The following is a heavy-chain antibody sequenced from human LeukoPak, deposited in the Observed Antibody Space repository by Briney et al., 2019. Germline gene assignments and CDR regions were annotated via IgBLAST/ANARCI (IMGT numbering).Heavy chain of an antibody. D-gene: IGHD5-24*01. CDR2: IYTSGST. CDR1: GGSISSGSYY. CDR3: ARRTPRWLQFDY. Sequence: SETLSLTCTVSGGSISSGSYYWSWIRQPAGKGLEWIGRIYTSGSTNYNPSLKSRVTISVDTSKNQFSPKLSSVTAADTAVYYCARRTPRWLQFDYWGQGTLVTASS. V-gene: IGHV4-61*02. J-gene: IGHJ4*02.